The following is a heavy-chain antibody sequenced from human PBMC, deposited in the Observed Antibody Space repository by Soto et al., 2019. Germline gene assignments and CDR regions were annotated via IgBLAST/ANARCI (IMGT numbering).Heavy chain of an antibody. CDR2: IYYSGST. D-gene: IGHD6-6*01. Sequence: QVQLQESGPGLVKPSQTLSLTCTVSGGSISSGGYYWSWIRQHPGKGLEWIGYIYYSGSTYYNPSLKRRVTISVDTSKNQFSLKLSSVTAADTAVYYCARVGTIAARRSFYYYYGMDVWGQGTTVTVSS. J-gene: IGHJ6*02. V-gene: IGHV4-31*03. CDR3: ARVGTIAARRSFYYYYGMDV. CDR1: GGSISSGGYY.